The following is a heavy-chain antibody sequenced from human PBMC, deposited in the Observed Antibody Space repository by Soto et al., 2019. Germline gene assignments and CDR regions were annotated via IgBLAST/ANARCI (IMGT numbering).Heavy chain of an antibody. CDR2: IYYSGST. V-gene: IGHV4-39*01. D-gene: IGHD2-21*01. J-gene: IGHJ5*02. CDR3: AGQPTTGDTHLWFDP. CDR1: DGYIRGSGDC. Sequence: SQMQRLTWTVSDGYIRGSGDCCIWKKQPPGKGLEWIGTIYYSGSTYSNPSLASRVSVSVDTSKNEFYLKLRSVTAADTAVYYCAGQPTTGDTHLWFDPWGQGTLVTVSS.